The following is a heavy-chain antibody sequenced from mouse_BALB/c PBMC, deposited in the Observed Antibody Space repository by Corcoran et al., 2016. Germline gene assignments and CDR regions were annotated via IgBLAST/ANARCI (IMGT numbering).Heavy chain of an antibody. Sequence: EVQLQQSGPELVKPGASVKMSCKASGYTFTSYVMHWVKQKPGQGLEWIGYINPYNDGTKYNEKFKGKATLTSDKSSSTAYMELSSLTSEDSAVYYCARQNYRYDNYAIDYWGQGTSVTVSS. CDR1: GYTFTSYV. V-gene: IGHV1S136*01. CDR2: INPYNDGT. D-gene: IGHD2-14*01. CDR3: ARQNYRYDNYAIDY. J-gene: IGHJ4*01.